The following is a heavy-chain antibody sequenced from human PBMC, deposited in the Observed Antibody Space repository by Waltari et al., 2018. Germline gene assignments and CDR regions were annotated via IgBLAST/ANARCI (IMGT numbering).Heavy chain of an antibody. J-gene: IGHJ4*02. CDR3: AVSSGWLRRGDY. Sequence: VQLVESGGGLIQPGGSLRLSCAASGFTVSSNYMSWVRQAPGKGLEWIGEINHSGSTNYNPSLKSRVTISVDTSKNQFSLKLSSVTAADTAVYYCAVSSGWLRRGDYWGQGTLVTVSS. CDR2: INHSGST. CDR1: GFTVSSNY. V-gene: IGHV4-34*08. D-gene: IGHD6-19*01.